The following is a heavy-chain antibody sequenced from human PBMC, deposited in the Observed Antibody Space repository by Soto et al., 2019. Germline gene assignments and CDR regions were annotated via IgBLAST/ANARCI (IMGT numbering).Heavy chain of an antibody. Sequence: HPXGSLILSCTASGFTFSASMHWVRQASGKVLECVGRIRSKGNDYATAYAASVKGRFTISRDDSKNMAYLQMNSLKTEDTAVYYCSRVRTIGSRRGYFYYSGMDVWGQGTTVTVSS. V-gene: IGHV3-73*01. D-gene: IGHD1-26*01. CDR1: GFTFSAS. CDR2: IRSKGNDYAT. J-gene: IGHJ6*02. CDR3: SRVRTIGSRRGYFYYSGMDV.